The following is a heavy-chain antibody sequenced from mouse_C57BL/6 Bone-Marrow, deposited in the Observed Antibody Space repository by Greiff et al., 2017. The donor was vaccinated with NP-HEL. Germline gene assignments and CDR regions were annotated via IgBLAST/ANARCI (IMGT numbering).Heavy chain of an antibody. CDR1: GYTFTDYY. V-gene: IGHV1-19*01. J-gene: IGHJ4*01. CDR2: INPYNGGT. CDR3: ASFTTAPYYAMDY. Sequence: EVKLQESGPVLVKPGASVKMSCKASGYTFTDYYMNWVKQSHGKSLEWIGVINPYNGGTSYNQKFKGKATLTVDKSSSTAYMELNSLTSEDSAVYYCASFTTAPYYAMDYWGQGTSVTVSS. D-gene: IGHD1-2*01.